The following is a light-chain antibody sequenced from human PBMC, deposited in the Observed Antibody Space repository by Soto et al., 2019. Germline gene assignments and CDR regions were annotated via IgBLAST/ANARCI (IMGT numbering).Light chain of an antibody. CDR3: QQYSSWPPYT. J-gene: IGKJ2*01. CDR2: KAS. CDR1: QTISSW. V-gene: IGKV1-5*03. Sequence: DIQMTQSPSTLSVSVGDRVTITCRASQTISSWLAWYQQKPGKEPKSLIYKASTLKSGVPSRCSGSGSGTEFTLTISSLQSEDFAVYYCQQYSSWPPYTFGQGTKVDIK.